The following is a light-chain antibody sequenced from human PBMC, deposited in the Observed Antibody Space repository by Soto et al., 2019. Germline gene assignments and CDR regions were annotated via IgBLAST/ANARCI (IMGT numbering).Light chain of an antibody. V-gene: IGLV1-51*01. CDR2: DNN. Sequence: QSVLTQPPSVSAAPGQKVTISCSGSSFNIGHNSVSWYQQLPGTAPKLLVYDNNKRPSGIPDRFSGSKSGSSATLGITGLQTGDEADYYCGTWDDSLSAGVFGGGTKLTVL. CDR1: SFNIGHNS. J-gene: IGLJ3*02. CDR3: GTWDDSLSAGV.